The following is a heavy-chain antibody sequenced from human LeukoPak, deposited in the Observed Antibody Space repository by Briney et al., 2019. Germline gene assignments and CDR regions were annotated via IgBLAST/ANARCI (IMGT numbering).Heavy chain of an antibody. CDR3: ASAQNFWSGFISGSGAFDI. Sequence: GGSLRLSCAASGFTFSSYWMHWVCQAPRQGLVWVSRINTDGSSTTYADSVKGRFTISRDNAKNTLYLQMNSLRAEDTAVYYCASAQNFWSGFISGSGAFDIWGQGTMVTVSS. CDR2: INTDGSST. V-gene: IGHV3-74*01. CDR1: GFTFSSYW. D-gene: IGHD3-3*01. J-gene: IGHJ3*02.